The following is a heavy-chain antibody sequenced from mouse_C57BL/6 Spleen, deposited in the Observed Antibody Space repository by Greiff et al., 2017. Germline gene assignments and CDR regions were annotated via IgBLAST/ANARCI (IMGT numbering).Heavy chain of an antibody. CDR2: IHPSDSDT. J-gene: IGHJ1*03. V-gene: IGHV1-74*01. CDR1: GYTFTSYW. D-gene: IGHD1-1*01. CDR3: AIRDGSSLYWYFDV. Sequence: VQLQQPGAELVKPGASVKVSCKASGYTFTSYWMHWVKQRPGQGLEWIGRIHPSDSDTNYNQKFKGKDTLTVDKSSSTAYMQLSRLTSEDSAVYYSAIRDGSSLYWYFDVWGTGTTVTVSS.